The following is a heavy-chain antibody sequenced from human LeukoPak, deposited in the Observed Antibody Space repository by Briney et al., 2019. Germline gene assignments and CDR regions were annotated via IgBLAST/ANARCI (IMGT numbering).Heavy chain of an antibody. Sequence: PGGSLRLSCAASGLTVSANYMSWVRQAPGKGLEWVSVITSGGSTYYADSVKDRFTISRDIYKNTLSLQMNSLRAEDTAVYFCARDPEGCSGGSCNSLSFVWGQGTLATVSS. CDR3: ARDPEGCSGGSCNSLSFV. CDR2: ITSGGST. J-gene: IGHJ4*02. D-gene: IGHD2-15*01. CDR1: GLTVSANY. V-gene: IGHV3-66*01.